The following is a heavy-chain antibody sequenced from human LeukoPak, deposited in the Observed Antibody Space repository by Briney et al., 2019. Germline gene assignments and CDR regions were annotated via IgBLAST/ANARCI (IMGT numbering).Heavy chain of an antibody. CDR1: GGSISSSSYY. CDR3: ARLVGAWFDP. CDR2: IYYSGST. J-gene: IGHJ5*02. Sequence: SETLPLTCTVSGGSISSSSYYWGWIRQPPGKGLEWIGSIYYSGSTYYNPSLKSRVTISVDTSKNQFSLKLSSVTAADTAVYYCARLVGAWFDPWGQGTLVTVSS. D-gene: IGHD4-17*01. V-gene: IGHV4-39*07.